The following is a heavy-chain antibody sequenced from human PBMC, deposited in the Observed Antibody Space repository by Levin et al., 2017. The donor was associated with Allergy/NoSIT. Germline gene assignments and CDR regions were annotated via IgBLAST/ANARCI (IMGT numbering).Heavy chain of an antibody. CDR3: ARDSPIPL. CDR2: IYYSGSS. Sequence: SQTLSLTCTVSGGSIRDYYWSWIRQPPGKGLEWIGSIYYSGSSNYNPSLKSRVTISVDTSKNQFSLRLTSLTAADTAVYFCARDSPIPLWGQGTLVTVSS. J-gene: IGHJ4*02. D-gene: IGHD2-21*01. CDR1: GGSIRDYY. V-gene: IGHV4-59*01.